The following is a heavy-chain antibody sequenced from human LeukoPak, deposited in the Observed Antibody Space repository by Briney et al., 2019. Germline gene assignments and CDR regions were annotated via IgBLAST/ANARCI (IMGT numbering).Heavy chain of an antibody. CDR1: GFTFGGYG. V-gene: IGHV3-33*01. D-gene: IGHD1-14*01. Sequence: GGSLRLSCAGSGFTFGGYGMHWFRQTPGKGLEWVAVIAYDGSRAFYADSMKGRFTISRDNSKNTMSVQMDDLRAEDTAVYYCTRYNNDHFDYWGRGTLVTVSS. J-gene: IGHJ4*02. CDR3: TRYNNDHFDY. CDR2: IAYDGSRA.